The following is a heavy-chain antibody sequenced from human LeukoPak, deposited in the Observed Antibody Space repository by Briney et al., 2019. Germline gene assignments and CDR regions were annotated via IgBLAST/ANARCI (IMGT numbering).Heavy chain of an antibody. CDR2: FDPEEGET. D-gene: IGHD3-9*01. V-gene: IGHV1-24*01. Sequence: GASVKVSCKVSGYTLIESSMQWVRQAPGKGLEWMGGFDPEEGETINAQNFQGRVTMTEDTSTDTAYMELRSLRSDDTAVYYCARDYDILTGYYRDVDYWGQGTLVTVSS. CDR3: ARDYDILTGYYRDVDY. J-gene: IGHJ4*02. CDR1: GYTLIESS.